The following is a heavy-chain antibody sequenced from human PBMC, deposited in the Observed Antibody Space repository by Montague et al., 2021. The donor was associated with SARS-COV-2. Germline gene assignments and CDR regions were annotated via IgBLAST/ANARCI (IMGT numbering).Heavy chain of an antibody. CDR2: FYYTGGT. CDR1: GASLSSNTYY. D-gene: IGHD4-17*01. Sequence: SETLSPTCTVSGASLSSNTYYWGWVRQPPGKGLEFIGNFYYTGGTYYNPSLQSRVTISVDTSKNQFSLKLSSVTAADTAVYYCARGITVTTFYYYYGMDVWGQGTPVTVSS. CDR3: ARGITVTTFYYYYGMDV. J-gene: IGHJ6*02. V-gene: IGHV4-39*07.